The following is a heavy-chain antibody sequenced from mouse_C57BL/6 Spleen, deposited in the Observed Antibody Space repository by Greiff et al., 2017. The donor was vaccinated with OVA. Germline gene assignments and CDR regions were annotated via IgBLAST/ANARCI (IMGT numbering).Heavy chain of an antibody. Sequence: VQLQQSGPELVKPGASVKISCKASGYTFTDYYMNWVKQSHGKSLEWIGDINPNNGGTSYNQKFKGKATLTVDKPSSTAYMELRSLTSEDSAVYYCARGGHYNGSGCYVGVWGTGTTVTVSS. D-gene: IGHD1-1*01. CDR1: GYTFTDYY. V-gene: IGHV1-26*01. J-gene: IGHJ1*03. CDR2: INPNNGGT. CDR3: ARGGHYNGSGCYVGV.